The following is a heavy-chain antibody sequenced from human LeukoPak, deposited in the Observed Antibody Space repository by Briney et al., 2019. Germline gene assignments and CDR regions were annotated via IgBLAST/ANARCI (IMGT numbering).Heavy chain of an antibody. J-gene: IGHJ4*02. D-gene: IGHD3-22*01. CDR1: GGSFSGYY. V-gene: IGHV4-34*01. CDR2: INHSGST. Sequence: SETLSLTCAVYGGSFSGYYWSWIRQPPGKGLEWIGEINHSGSTNYNPSLKSRVTISVDTSENQFSLKLSSVTAADTAVYYCARVYYYDSSGYYDGCFDYWGQGTLVTVSS. CDR3: ARVYYYDSSGYYDGCFDY.